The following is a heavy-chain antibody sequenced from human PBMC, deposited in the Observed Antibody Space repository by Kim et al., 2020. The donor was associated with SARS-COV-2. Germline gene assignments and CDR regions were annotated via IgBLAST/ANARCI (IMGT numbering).Heavy chain of an antibody. CDR3: ARHGMRCCSSTSCYPDYYGMDV. CDR2: IDPSDSYT. V-gene: IGHV5-10-1*01. J-gene: IGHJ6*02. Sequence: GESLKISCKGSGYSFTSYWISWVRQMPGKGLEWMGRIDPSDSYTNYSPSFQGHVTISADKSISTAYLQWSSLKASDTAMYYCARHGMRCCSSTSCYPDYYGMDVWGQGTTVTVSS. CDR1: GYSFTSYW. D-gene: IGHD2-2*01.